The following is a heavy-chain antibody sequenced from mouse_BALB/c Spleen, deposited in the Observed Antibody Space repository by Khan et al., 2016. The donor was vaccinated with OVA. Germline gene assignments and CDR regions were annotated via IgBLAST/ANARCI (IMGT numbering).Heavy chain of an antibody. CDR1: GFSLSRYN. J-gene: IGHJ4*01. CDR2: IWGGGGT. CDR3: TRAYYRYDGYYAMDY. D-gene: IGHD2-14*01. V-gene: IGHV2-6-4*01. Sequence: QVQLKQSGPGLVAPSQSLSITCTVSGFSLSRYNVHWVRQPPGKGLEWLGMIWGGGGTDYTSALKSRLSISKDDSKRQVFLKMNSLQTDDTAMYYCTRAYYRYDGYYAMDYWSRNLSHRLL.